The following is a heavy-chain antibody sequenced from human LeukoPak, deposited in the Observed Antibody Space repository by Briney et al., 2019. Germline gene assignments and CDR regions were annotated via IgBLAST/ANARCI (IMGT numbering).Heavy chain of an antibody. CDR1: GYTFTSYG. CDR3: ARAGYCSSTSCRKHSYYYYGMDV. V-gene: IGHV1-18*01. CDR2: ISAYNGNT. D-gene: IGHD2-2*01. J-gene: IGHJ6*02. Sequence: ASVKVSCKASGYTFTSYGISWVRQAPGQGLEWMGWISAYNGNTNYAQKLQGKVTMTTDTSTSTAYMELKSLRSDDTAVYYCARAGYCSSTSCRKHSYYYYGMDVWGQGTTVTVSS.